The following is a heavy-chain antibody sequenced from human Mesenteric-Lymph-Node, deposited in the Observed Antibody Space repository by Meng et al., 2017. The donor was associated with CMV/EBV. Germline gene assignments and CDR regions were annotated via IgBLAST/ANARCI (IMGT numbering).Heavy chain of an antibody. CDR1: GFTFRSYA. D-gene: IGHD2-2*01. CDR3: AKDMWEYQLPDGS. V-gene: IGHV3-23*01. J-gene: IGHJ5*02. CDR2: ISGSGSTT. Sequence: GGSLRLSCVASGFTFRSYAMSWVRQAPGKGLDWVAGISGSGSTTKYAASVEGRFTISRDNSKDTLFLQMNSLRVEDTALYYCAKDMWEYQLPDGSWGQGTLVTVSS.